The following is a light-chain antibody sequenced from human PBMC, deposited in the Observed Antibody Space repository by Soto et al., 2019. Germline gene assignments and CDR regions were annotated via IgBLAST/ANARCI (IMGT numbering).Light chain of an antibody. V-gene: IGKV1-39*01. J-gene: IGKJ5*01. CDR2: AAS. Sequence: DIQMTQSPSSLSASVGDRVTITCRASQSISSYLNWYQQKLGKAPKLLIYAASSLQSGVPPRFSGSGSGTDFTLTISSLQPEDFATYYCQQSYSTLPITFGQGTRLEIK. CDR1: QSISSY. CDR3: QQSYSTLPIT.